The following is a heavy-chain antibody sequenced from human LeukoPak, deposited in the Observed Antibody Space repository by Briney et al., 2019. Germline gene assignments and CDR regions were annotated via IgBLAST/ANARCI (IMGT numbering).Heavy chain of an antibody. CDR3: ARDRRYSSSWINWFDP. CDR2: IYHSGST. Sequence: SETLSLTCTASGGSISSYYWSWIRQPPGKGLEWIGCIYHSGSTNYNPSLKSRVTISVDTSKNQFSLKLSSVTAADTAVYYCARDRRYSSSWINWFDPWGQGTLVTVSS. V-gene: IGHV4-59*01. J-gene: IGHJ5*02. D-gene: IGHD6-13*01. CDR1: GGSISSYY.